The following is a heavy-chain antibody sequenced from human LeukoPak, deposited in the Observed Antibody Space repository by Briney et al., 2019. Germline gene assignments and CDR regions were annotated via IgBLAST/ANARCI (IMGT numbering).Heavy chain of an antibody. V-gene: IGHV4-59*01. J-gene: IGHJ4*02. CDR1: GFTFSDYY. Sequence: GSLRLSCAASGFTFSDYYMSWIRQPPGKGLEWIGYIYYSGSTNYNPSLKSRVTISVDTSKNQFSLRLNSVTAADTAVYYCARDGPFGSGSYFDYWGQGILATVSS. D-gene: IGHD3-10*01. CDR2: IYYSGST. CDR3: ARDGPFGSGSYFDY.